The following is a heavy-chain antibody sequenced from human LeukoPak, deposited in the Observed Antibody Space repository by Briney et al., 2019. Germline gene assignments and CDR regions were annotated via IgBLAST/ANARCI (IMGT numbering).Heavy chain of an antibody. Sequence: GGSLRLSCAASGFTLSVYGMHWVRQAPGKGLEWVAVIAYDGSIYYYIDSVKGRFTISRDNSKNTLYLQMNSLKPEDTALYYCQSNDDSFDYWGQGTLVTVSS. CDR2: IAYDGSIY. D-gene: IGHD1-1*01. CDR1: GFTLSVYG. J-gene: IGHJ4*02. CDR3: QSNDDSFDY. V-gene: IGHV3-30*03.